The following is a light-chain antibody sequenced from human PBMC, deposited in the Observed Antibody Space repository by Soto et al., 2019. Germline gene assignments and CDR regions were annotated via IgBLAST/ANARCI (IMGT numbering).Light chain of an antibody. V-gene: IGKV3-15*01. J-gene: IGKJ3*01. CDR2: GAS. CDR3: QQYNNWPSGA. CDR1: QSVSSN. Sequence: EIVMTQSPATLSVSPGERATLSCRASQSVSSNLAWYQQKPGQAPRLLIYGASTRATGIPARFSGSGSGTEFTLTISSLQSEDFAVYYCQQYNNWPSGAFGSGTKVDIK.